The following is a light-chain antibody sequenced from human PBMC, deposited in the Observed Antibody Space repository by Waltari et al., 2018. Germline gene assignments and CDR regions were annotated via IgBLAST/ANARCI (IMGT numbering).Light chain of an antibody. J-gene: IGLJ3*02. CDR1: SSDVGTDNL. V-gene: IGLV2-14*01. CDR3: SSYTVGNTLV. CDR2: AVS. Sequence: SALTQSASVSGSPGQSITISCTGTSSDVGTDNLVSWYQVHPGKGPKLTIYAVSNRPSGVSHRFSGSKSGNTASLTISGIQTADEADYYCSSYTVGNTLVFGGGTKLTVL.